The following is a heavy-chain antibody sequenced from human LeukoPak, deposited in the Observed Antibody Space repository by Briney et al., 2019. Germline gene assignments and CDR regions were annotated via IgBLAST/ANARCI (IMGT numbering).Heavy chain of an antibody. D-gene: IGHD3-3*01. J-gene: IGHJ4*02. V-gene: IGHV3-23*01. CDR1: KFTFSSYW. CDR2: ISGSGGST. Sequence: PGGSLRLSCAASKFTFSSYWMHWVRQAPGKGLEWVSAISGSGGSTYYADSVKGRFTISRDNSKNTLYLQMNSLRAEDTAVYYCAKDRLWYFDKAPAAYWGQGTLVTVSS. CDR3: AKDRLWYFDKAPAAY.